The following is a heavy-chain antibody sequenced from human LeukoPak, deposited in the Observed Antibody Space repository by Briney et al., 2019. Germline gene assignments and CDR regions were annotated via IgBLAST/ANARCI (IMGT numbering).Heavy chain of an antibody. CDR1: GYIFTSYY. CDR3: ARDVPTGSYFFDY. D-gene: IGHD3-9*01. V-gene: IGHV1-46*01. Sequence: AASVKVSCKASGYIFTSYYLHRVRQAPGQGLEWMGIIDPSGGTTTYAQKFQGRVTMTRDTSTSTVYMELSSLRSDDTAVYYCARDVPTGSYFFDYWGQGTLVTVSS. J-gene: IGHJ4*02. CDR2: IDPSGGTT.